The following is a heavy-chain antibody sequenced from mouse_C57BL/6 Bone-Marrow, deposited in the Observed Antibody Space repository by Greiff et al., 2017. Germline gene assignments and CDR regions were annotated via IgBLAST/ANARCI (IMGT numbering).Heavy chain of an antibody. CDR1: GYTFTSYW. CDR2: IHPSDSDT. J-gene: IGHJ4*01. CDR3: AILWLRDYYAMDY. Sequence: VQLQQPGAELVMPGASVKLSCKASGYTFTSYWMHWVKQRPGQGLEWIGRIHPSDSDTNYNQKFKGKATLTVDKSSSTAYMQLSSLTSEDSAVYYCAILWLRDYYAMDYWGQGTSVTVSS. V-gene: IGHV1-74*01. D-gene: IGHD2-2*01.